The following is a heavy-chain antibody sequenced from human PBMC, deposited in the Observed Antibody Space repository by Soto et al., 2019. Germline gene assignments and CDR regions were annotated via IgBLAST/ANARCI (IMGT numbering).Heavy chain of an antibody. CDR2: ISSGSSYI. CDR1: GFTFSSYN. V-gene: IGHV3-21*01. CDR3: ATFYGDYVHYYYYMDV. D-gene: IGHD4-17*01. Sequence: EVQLVESGGGLVKPGGSLRLSCAASGFTFSSYNMNWVRQAPGKGLEWVSSISSGSSYIYYADSVKGRFTISRDNAKNSLYLQMNPLRAEDTAVYYSATFYGDYVHYYYYMDVWGKGTTVTVSS. J-gene: IGHJ6*03.